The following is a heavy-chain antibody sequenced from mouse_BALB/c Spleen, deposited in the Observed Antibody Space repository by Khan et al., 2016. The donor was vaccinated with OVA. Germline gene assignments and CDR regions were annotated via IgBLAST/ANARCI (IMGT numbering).Heavy chain of an antibody. J-gene: IGHJ3*01. CDR3: ARSGYFAWFAY. V-gene: IGHV14-1*02. Sequence: VRLQQSGAELVRPGALVKLSCKASGFNIKDYYLHWVKQRPEQGLEWIGWIDPENGETVYDPKFQDKASITADTSSNTAYLQFSSLTSEDTAVYDCARSGYFAWFAYWGQGTLVTVSA. CDR1: GFNIKDYY. CDR2: IDPENGET.